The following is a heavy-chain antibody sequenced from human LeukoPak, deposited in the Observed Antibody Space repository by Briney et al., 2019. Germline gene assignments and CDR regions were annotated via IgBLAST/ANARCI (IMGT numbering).Heavy chain of an antibody. Sequence: SQTLSLTCVVSGDSVSSKNGAWNWIRQSPSRGLEWLGRTYYRSKWYNDSAESMEGRMTISQDTSKNQYSLHLNSVTPDDTAVYYCARDFGTTGWHTFDYWGQGTLVTASS. V-gene: IGHV6-1*01. J-gene: IGHJ4*02. D-gene: IGHD6-19*01. CDR2: TYYRSKWYN. CDR3: ARDFGTTGWHTFDY. CDR1: GDSVSSKNGA.